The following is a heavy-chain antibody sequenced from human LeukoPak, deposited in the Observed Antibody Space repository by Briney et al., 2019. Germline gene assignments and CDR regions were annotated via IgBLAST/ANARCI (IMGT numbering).Heavy chain of an antibody. Sequence: SVKVTCKASGGTFSSYAISWVRQAPGQGLEWMGGIIPIFGTANYAQKFQGRVTITADESTSTAYMELSSLRSEDTAVYYCASGYYYYGSGSYYPSDYWGQGTLVTVSS. J-gene: IGHJ4*02. CDR3: ASGYYYYGSGSYYPSDY. V-gene: IGHV1-69*13. D-gene: IGHD3-10*01. CDR1: GGTFSSYA. CDR2: IIPIFGTA.